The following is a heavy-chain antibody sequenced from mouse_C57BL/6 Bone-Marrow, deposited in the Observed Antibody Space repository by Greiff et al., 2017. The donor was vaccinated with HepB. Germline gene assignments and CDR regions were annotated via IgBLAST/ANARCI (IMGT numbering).Heavy chain of an antibody. V-gene: IGHV1-80*01. CDR3: AYGNYFYYAMDY. J-gene: IGHJ4*01. D-gene: IGHD2-1*01. CDR2: IYPGDGDT. Sequence: QVQLQQSGAELVKPGASVKISCKASGYAFSSYWMNWVKQRPGKGLEWIGQIYPGDGDTNYNGKFKGKATLTADKSSSKAYMQLSSLTSEDSAVYFCAYGNYFYYAMDYWGQGTSVTVSS. CDR1: GYAFSSYW.